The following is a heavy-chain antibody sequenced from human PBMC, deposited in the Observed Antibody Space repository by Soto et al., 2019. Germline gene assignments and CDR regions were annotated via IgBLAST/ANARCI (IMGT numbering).Heavy chain of an antibody. CDR1: GFTFSDYG. D-gene: IGHD3-16*01. Sequence: QVQLVESGGGVVQPGRSLRLSCAASGFTFSDYGIHWVRQAPGKGLEWVEVISYDGSNKYYADSVKGRFTTSRDNSKNTLYLQMNTLRVEYTAVHYCAKGDWFDPWGQGTLVTVSS. CDR2: ISYDGSNK. J-gene: IGHJ5*02. CDR3: AKGDWFDP. V-gene: IGHV3-30*18.